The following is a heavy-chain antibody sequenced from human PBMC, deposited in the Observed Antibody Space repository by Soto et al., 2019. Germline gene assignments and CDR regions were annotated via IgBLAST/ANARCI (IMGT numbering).Heavy chain of an antibody. CDR2: IYSGGST. Sequence: EVQLVESGGGLIQPGGSLRLSCAASGFTVSSNYMSWVRQAPGKGLEWVSVIYSGGSTYYADSVKGRFTISRDNSKNTLYRQMNSLRAEDTAVYYCARDSERYYFDYWGQGTLVTVSS. J-gene: IGHJ4*02. CDR3: ARDSERYYFDY. V-gene: IGHV3-53*01. CDR1: GFTVSSNY. D-gene: IGHD1-26*01.